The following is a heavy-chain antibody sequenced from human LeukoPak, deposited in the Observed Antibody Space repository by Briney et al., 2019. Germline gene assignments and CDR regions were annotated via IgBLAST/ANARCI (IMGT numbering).Heavy chain of an antibody. J-gene: IGHJ3*02. D-gene: IGHD2-21*02. CDR1: GGSFSGYY. CDR3: ARGLHDCGGDCYAFDI. V-gene: IGHV4-34*01. CDR2: INHSGST. Sequence: SETLSLTCAVYGGSFSGYYWSWIRQPPGKGLEWVGEINHSGSTNYNPSLKSRVTISVDTSKNQFSLKLSSVTAADTAVYYCARGLHDCGGDCYAFDIWGQGTMVTVSS.